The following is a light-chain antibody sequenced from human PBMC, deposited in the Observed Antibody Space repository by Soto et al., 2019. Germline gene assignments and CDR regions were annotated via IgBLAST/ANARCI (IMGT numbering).Light chain of an antibody. J-gene: IGKJ4*01. CDR3: QQYDRWPVT. CDR2: DAS. CDR1: QSVTTN. V-gene: IGKV3-15*01. Sequence: EVVMTQSPATLSVSPGGRVTFSCGARQSVTTNLAWYQHKPGQSPRLLISDASTGASGIPPRFSGSGSGAEFTLTIDRLQSADFAGCCCQQYDRWPVTFGGGAKVDI.